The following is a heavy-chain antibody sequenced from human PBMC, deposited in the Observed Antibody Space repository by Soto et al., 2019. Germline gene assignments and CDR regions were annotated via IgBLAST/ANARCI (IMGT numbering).Heavy chain of an antibody. V-gene: IGHV3-30*18. CDR2: ISYDGSNK. CDR1: GFTFSSYG. Sequence: GGSLRLSCAASGFTFSSYGMHWVRQAPGKGLEWVAVISYDGSNKYYADSVKGRFTISRDNSKNTLYLQMKSLRDEDTAVYYCAKDCEDNGDRLAFDVWGQGTMVTVSS. D-gene: IGHD2-15*01. CDR3: AKDCEDNGDRLAFDV. J-gene: IGHJ3*01.